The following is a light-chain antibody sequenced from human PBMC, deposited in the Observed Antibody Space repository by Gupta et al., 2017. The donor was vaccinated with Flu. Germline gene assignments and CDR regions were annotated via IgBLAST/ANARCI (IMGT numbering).Light chain of an antibody. Sequence: DAVMTQSPLSLPVTLGQPASISCRSSESLVYSDGDSYVSWFHQRPGQSPRRLIYKASNRDSGVPDRISGSGSGTDFTLTISRLEAEDVGVYYCMHSIRWPWTFGQWTKVEI. CDR1: ESLVYSDGDSY. J-gene: IGKJ1*01. CDR3: MHSIRWPWT. V-gene: IGKV2-30*01. CDR2: KAS.